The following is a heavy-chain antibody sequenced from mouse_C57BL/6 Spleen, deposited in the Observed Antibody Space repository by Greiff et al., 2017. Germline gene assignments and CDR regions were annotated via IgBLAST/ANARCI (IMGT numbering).Heavy chain of an antibody. CDR1: GNAFTNYL. J-gene: IGHJ4*01. V-gene: IGHV1-54*01. CDR3: ARGAPMDY. Sequence: QVQLQQSGAELVRPGTSVKVSCKASGNAFTNYLIEWVKQRPGQGLEWIGVINPGSGGTNYNEKFKGKATLTADKSSSTAYMQLSSLTSEDSAVYFCARGAPMDYWGQGTSVTVSS. CDR2: INPGSGGT.